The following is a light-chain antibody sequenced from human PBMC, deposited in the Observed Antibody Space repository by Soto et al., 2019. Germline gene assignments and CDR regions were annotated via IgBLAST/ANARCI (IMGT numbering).Light chain of an antibody. Sequence: QSALTQPPSASGSPGQSVTISCTGTSSDVGGYNYVSWYQQHPGKAPKLMIYEVSKRPSGVPDRFSGSKSGNTASLTVSGLQAEDEADYYCSSYAGSNNLVFGTETKLTVL. CDR2: EVS. CDR1: SSDVGGYNY. V-gene: IGLV2-8*01. CDR3: SSYAGSNNLV. J-gene: IGLJ1*01.